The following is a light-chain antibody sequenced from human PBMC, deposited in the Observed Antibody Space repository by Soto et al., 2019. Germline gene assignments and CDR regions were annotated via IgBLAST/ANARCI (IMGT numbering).Light chain of an antibody. V-gene: IGKV3-20*01. CDR1: QSVGSS. Sequence: EIVLTQSPGTLSLSPGERATLSCRASQSVGSSLAWYQQKPGQAPRLFIYGASSRATGIPDRFSGSVSGTDFTLTISRLEPEDFAVYYCHQYDSSPRTFGQGTKVEIK. CDR3: HQYDSSPRT. J-gene: IGKJ1*01. CDR2: GAS.